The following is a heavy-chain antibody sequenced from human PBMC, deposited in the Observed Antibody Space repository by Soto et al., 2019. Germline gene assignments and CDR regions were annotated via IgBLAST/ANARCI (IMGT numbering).Heavy chain of an antibody. CDR2: MYSGGTT. J-gene: IGHJ6*02. CDR3: ARGGDYQYYYNGMDV. D-gene: IGHD3-10*01. CDR1: GFTVNSNY. V-gene: IGHV3-53*02. Sequence: EVQLVETGGGLIQPGGSLRLSCAVSGFTVNSNYMSWVRQAPGKGLEWVAVMYSGGTTHYADSAKGRFTISRDISKNTLYLQMNSLRVEDTAVYYCARGGDYQYYYNGMDVWGQGTTVTVSS.